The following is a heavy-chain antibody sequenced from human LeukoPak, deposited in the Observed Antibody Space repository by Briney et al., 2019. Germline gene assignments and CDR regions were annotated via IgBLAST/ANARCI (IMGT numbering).Heavy chain of an antibody. V-gene: IGHV4-34*01. Sequence: SETLSLTCAVYGGSFSGYYWSWIRQPPGKGLEWIGEISHSGSTNYNPSLKSRVTISVDTSKNQFSLKLSSVTAADTAVYYCARGRQQLVTSRFDYWGQGTLVTVSS. J-gene: IGHJ4*02. D-gene: IGHD6-13*01. CDR3: ARGRQQLVTSRFDY. CDR1: GGSFSGYY. CDR2: ISHSGST.